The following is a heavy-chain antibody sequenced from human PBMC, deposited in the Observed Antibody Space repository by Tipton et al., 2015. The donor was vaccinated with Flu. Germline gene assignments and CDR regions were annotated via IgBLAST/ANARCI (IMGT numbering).Heavy chain of an antibody. CDR1: GFMFSDFW. D-gene: IGHD3-16*01. CDR3: GRAIGGRFCY. CDR2: INGDGSTQ. J-gene: IGHJ4*02. V-gene: IGHV3-7*01. Sequence: SLRLSCAASGFMFSDFWMHWVRQAPGKGLEWVANINGDGSTQYYVDSVKGRFTISRDNAKKSLYLQMYSLRVEDTAVYYCGRAIGGRFCYWGQGALVTVSS.